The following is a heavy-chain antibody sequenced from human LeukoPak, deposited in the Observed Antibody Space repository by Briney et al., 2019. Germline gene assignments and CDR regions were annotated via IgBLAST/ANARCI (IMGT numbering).Heavy chain of an antibody. CDR2: IYSGGTT. V-gene: IGHV3-53*01. Sequence: GGSLRLSCAASGFIVSNNYVTWVRQAPGKGLEWVAVIYSGGTTYYADSVKGRFTISRDNSKNTLYLQMNSLTAEDTAVYYCAREDSSSSYFDYWGQGTLVTVSS. CDR3: AREDSSSSYFDY. J-gene: IGHJ4*02. D-gene: IGHD6-13*01. CDR1: GFIVSNNY.